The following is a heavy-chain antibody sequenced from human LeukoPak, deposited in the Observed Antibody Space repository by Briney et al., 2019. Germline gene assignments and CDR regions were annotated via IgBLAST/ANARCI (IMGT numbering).Heavy chain of an antibody. D-gene: IGHD4-23*01. CDR1: GFTFSSYW. CDR3: ARPLMTTVVHAYYYYYYGMDV. J-gene: IGHJ6*02. V-gene: IGHV3-7*01. Sequence: GGSLRLSCAASGFTFSSYWMSWVCQAPGKGLEWVANIKQDGSEKYYVDSVKGRFTISRDNAKNSLYLQMNSLRAEDTAVYYCARPLMTTVVHAYYYYYYGMDVWGQGTTVTVSS. CDR2: IKQDGSEK.